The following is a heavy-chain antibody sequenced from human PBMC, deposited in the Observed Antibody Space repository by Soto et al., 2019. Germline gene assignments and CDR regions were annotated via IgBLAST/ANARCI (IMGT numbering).Heavy chain of an antibody. CDR3: ARSRDFFGSGYYTGHHYYDDGMDV. V-gene: IGHV4-30-4*01. J-gene: IGHJ6*02. Sequence: QVQLQESGPGLVKPSQTLSLTCTVSGCSISSGDYYWSWIRQPPGKGLEWIGYIYYSGRTYYNPSLNCRVTVAVYTSKNQFSLKLSSETDADTAVYYCARSRDFFGSGYYTGHHYYDDGMDVWGQGTTVTVSS. CDR2: IYYSGRT. D-gene: IGHD3-3*01. CDR1: GCSISSGDYY.